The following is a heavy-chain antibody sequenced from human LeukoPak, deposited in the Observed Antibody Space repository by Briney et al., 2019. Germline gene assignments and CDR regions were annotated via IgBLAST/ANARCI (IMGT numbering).Heavy chain of an antibody. J-gene: IGHJ5*02. Sequence: SETLSLTCAVYGGSFSGYYWSWIRQPPGKGLEWIGEINHSGSTNYNPSLKSRVTISVDTSKNQFSLKLSSVTAADTAVYYCARTTYGDYEEDWFDPWGQGTLVTASS. CDR1: GGSFSGYY. V-gene: IGHV4-34*01. CDR2: INHSGST. D-gene: IGHD4-17*01. CDR3: ARTTYGDYEEDWFDP.